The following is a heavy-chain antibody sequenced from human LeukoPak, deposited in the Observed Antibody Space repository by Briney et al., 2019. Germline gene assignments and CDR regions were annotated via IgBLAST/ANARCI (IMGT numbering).Heavy chain of an antibody. CDR3: AKDRGVYCSSTSCYPFDY. CDR2: IRYDGNNK. J-gene: IGHJ4*02. D-gene: IGHD2-2*01. Sequence: PGRSLRLSCAASGFTFSSYGMHWVRQAPGKGLEWVAFIRYDGNNKYYADSVKGRFTISRDNSQNTLYLQMNGLRAEDTAVYYCAKDRGVYCSSTSCYPFDYWGQGTLVTVSS. V-gene: IGHV3-30*02. CDR1: GFTFSSYG.